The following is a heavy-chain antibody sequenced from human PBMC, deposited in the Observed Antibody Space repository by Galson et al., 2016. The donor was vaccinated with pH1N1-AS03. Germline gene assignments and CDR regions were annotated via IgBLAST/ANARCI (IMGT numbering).Heavy chain of an antibody. Sequence: SLRLSCAASGFTFSRYWMTWVRQAPGKGLEWVANINPDGSQKYYVDSMKGRFTISRDNANNSLYLQMNSLRVEDTAVYYCARGETGNVRFDYWGQGAPVTVSS. CDR1: GFTFSRYW. J-gene: IGHJ4*02. V-gene: IGHV3-7*03. CDR3: ARGETGNVRFDY. D-gene: IGHD3-16*01. CDR2: INPDGSQK.